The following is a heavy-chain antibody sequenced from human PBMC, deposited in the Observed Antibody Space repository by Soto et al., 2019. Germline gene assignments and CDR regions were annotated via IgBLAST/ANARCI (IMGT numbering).Heavy chain of an antibody. D-gene: IGHD4-17*01. V-gene: IGHV1-3*01. J-gene: IGHJ4*02. Sequence: ASGKVSCKASGYTFTIYAMHWVRQAPGQRLEWMGWINAGNGNTKYSQKFQGRVTITRDTSASTAYMELSSLRAEETAVYYCARGGSDHGDYDYWGQGTVITVS. CDR3: ARGGSDHGDYDY. CDR1: GYTFTIYA. CDR2: INAGNGNT.